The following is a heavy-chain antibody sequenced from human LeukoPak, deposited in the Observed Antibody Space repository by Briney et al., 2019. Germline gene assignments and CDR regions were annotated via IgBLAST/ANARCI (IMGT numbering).Heavy chain of an antibody. CDR3: ARSYGSGSRGYGMDV. Sequence: SETLSLSCTVSGGSISSGDYYWSWIRQPPEKGLEWIGYIYYSGSTYYNPSLKSRVTISVDTSKNQFSLKLSSVTAADTAVYYCARSYGSGSRGYGMDVWGQGTTVTVSS. D-gene: IGHD3-10*01. CDR1: GGSISSGDYY. V-gene: IGHV4-30-4*01. CDR2: IYYSGST. J-gene: IGHJ6*02.